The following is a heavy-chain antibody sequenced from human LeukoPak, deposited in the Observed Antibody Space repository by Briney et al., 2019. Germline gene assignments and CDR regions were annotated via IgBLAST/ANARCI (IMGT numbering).Heavy chain of an antibody. CDR2: ISINNGNT. J-gene: IGHJ4*02. D-gene: IGHD3-22*01. CDR1: GYTFTSYG. Sequence: GASVKVSCKASGYTFTSYGISWVRQAPGHGLEWMGWISINNGNTKYAQKFQGRVTVTTDTSTSTAYMELRSLTSDDTAVYYCARDHHYYDSTGYFGYWGQGTLVTVSS. CDR3: ARDHHYYDSTGYFGY. V-gene: IGHV1-18*01.